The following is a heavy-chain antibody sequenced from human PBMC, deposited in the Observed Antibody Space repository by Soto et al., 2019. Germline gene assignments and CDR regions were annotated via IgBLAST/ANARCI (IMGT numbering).Heavy chain of an antibody. J-gene: IGHJ4*02. CDR1: GGSISSSSYY. CDR3: ARVDYGDYEFDY. CDR2: IYYSGST. V-gene: IGHV4-39*01. D-gene: IGHD4-17*01. Sequence: QLQLQESGPGLVKPSETLSLTCTVSGGSISSSSYYWGWIRQPPGKGLEWIGSIYYSGSTHCNPALKSRATIPVDSSKNQFSLKLSPVTAADTAVYYCARVDYGDYEFDYWGQGTLVTVSS.